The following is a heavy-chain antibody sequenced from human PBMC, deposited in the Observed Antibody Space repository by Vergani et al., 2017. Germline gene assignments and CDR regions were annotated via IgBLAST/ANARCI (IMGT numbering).Heavy chain of an antibody. Sequence: QVQLQESGPGLVKPSQTLSLTCSVSGDSISSGYYWGWIRQPPGKGLEWIGSIYHSGSTYYNPSLKSRVTISVDTSKNQFSLKLSSVTAADTAVYYCAGDTHSWQRADRWGQGLLVSVSS. J-gene: IGHJ5*02. D-gene: IGHD6-13*01. CDR1: GDSISSGYY. CDR2: IYHSGST. V-gene: IGHV4-38-2*02. CDR3: AGDTHSWQRADR.